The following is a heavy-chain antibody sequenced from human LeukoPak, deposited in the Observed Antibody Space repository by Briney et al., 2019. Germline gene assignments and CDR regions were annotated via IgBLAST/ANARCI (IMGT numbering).Heavy chain of an antibody. CDR1: RGTFSSYA. V-gene: IGHV1-69*05. CDR3: ARGSFSPIIFGVVYYYYYMDV. CDR2: IIPIFGTA. Sequence: SVKVSCKASRGTFSSYAISWVRQAPGQGLEWMGGIIPIFGTANYAQKFQGRVTITTDESTSTAYMELSSLRSEDTAVYYCARGSFSPIIFGVVYYYYYMDVWGKGTTVTVSS. J-gene: IGHJ6*03. D-gene: IGHD3-3*01.